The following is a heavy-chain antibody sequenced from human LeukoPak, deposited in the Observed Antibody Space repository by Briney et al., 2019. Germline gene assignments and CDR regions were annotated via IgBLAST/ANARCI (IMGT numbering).Heavy chain of an antibody. Sequence: TGGSLRLSCAASGFTFDDYAMHWVRQAPGKGLEWVSLISGDGGSTYYADSVKGRFTISRDNSKNTLYLQMNSLRAEDTAVYYCAKEMGPGYYDSSGYYYLDAFDIWGQGTMVTVSS. J-gene: IGHJ3*02. D-gene: IGHD3-22*01. CDR2: ISGDGGST. CDR3: AKEMGPGYYDSSGYYYLDAFDI. V-gene: IGHV3-43*02. CDR1: GFTFDDYA.